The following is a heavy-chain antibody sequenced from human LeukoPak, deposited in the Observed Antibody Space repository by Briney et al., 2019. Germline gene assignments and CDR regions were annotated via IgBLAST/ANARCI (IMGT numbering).Heavy chain of an antibody. V-gene: IGHV1-2*04. J-gene: IGHJ4*02. CDR1: GYTFTGYY. CDR3: ARSRKKVEDFDY. CDR2: INPNSGGT. Sequence: SAKVSCKASGYTFTGYYMHWVRQAPGQGLEWMGWINPNSGGTNYAQKFQGWVTMTRDTSISTAYMELSRLRSDDTAVYYCARSRKKVEDFDYWGQGTLVTVSS.